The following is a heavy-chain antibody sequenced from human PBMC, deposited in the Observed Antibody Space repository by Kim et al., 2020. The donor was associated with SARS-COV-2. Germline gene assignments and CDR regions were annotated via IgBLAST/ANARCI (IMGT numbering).Heavy chain of an antibody. V-gene: IGHV3-53*01. J-gene: IGHJ4*02. CDR1: GFTVSSNY. Sequence: GGSLRLSCAXSGFTVSSNYMSWVRQAPGKGLEWVSVIYSGGSTYYADSVKGRFTISRDNSKNTLYLQMNSLRAEDTAVYYCAMMKMVRGVTFDYWGQGTLVTVSS. D-gene: IGHD3-10*01. CDR2: IYSGGST. CDR3: AMMKMVRGVTFDY.